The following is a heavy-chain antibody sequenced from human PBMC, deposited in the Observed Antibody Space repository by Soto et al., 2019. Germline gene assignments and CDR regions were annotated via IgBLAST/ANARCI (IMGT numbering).Heavy chain of an antibody. CDR3: ARDGYSSSPNFDY. D-gene: IGHD6-6*01. CDR1: GYTFTSYG. Sequence: ASVKVSCKASGYTFTSYGIGWVRQAPGQGLEWMGWISADNGNTNYAQKVQGRVTMTTDTSTSTAHMELRSLRSDDTAVYYCARDGYSSSPNFDYWGLGTLVTVSS. V-gene: IGHV1-18*01. CDR2: ISADNGNT. J-gene: IGHJ4*02.